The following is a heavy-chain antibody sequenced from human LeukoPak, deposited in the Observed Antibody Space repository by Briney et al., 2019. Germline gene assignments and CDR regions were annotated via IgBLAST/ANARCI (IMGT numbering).Heavy chain of an antibody. D-gene: IGHD1-26*01. Sequence: TGGSLRLSCAASGFTFSSYSMNWVRQAPGKGLEWVSYISSSSSTIYYADSVKGRFTISRDNAKNSLYLQMNSLRAEDTAVYYCARMSGNYRFDYWGQGTLVTVSS. CDR1: GFTFSSYS. J-gene: IGHJ4*02. V-gene: IGHV3-48*01. CDR3: ARMSGNYRFDY. CDR2: ISSSSSTI.